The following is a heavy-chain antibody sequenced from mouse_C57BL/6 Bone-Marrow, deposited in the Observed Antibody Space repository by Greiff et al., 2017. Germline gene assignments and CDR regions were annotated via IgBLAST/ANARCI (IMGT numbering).Heavy chain of an antibody. CDR1: GYTFTDYY. Sequence: VQLKESGPELVKPGASVKISCKASGYTFTDYYMNWVKQSHGKSLEWIGDINPNNGGTSYNQQFKGKATLTVDKSSSTAYMELRSLTSEDSAVYYCARGIYYDYGAWFAYWGQGTLVTVSA. D-gene: IGHD2-4*01. J-gene: IGHJ3*01. CDR2: INPNNGGT. CDR3: ARGIYYDYGAWFAY. V-gene: IGHV1-26*01.